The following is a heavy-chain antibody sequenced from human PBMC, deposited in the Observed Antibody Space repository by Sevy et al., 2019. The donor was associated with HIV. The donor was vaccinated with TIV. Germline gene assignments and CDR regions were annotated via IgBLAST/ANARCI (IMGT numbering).Heavy chain of an antibody. D-gene: IGHD5-12*01. Sequence: GGSLRLSCAASGFTFSNAWTSWVRQAPGKGLEWVGRIKSKTDGGTTDYAAPVKGRFTISRDDSKNTLYLQMNSLKTEDTAVYYCTTESLRLSFDYWGQGTLVTVSS. CDR3: TTESLRLSFDY. V-gene: IGHV3-15*01. CDR1: GFTFSNAW. CDR2: IKSKTDGGTT. J-gene: IGHJ4*02.